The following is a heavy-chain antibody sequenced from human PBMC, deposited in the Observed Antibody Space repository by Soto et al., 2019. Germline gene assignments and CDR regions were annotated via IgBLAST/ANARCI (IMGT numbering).Heavy chain of an antibody. CDR2: IKSKTDGGTT. Sequence: GGSLRLSCAASGFTFSNAWMNWVRQAPGKGLEWVGRIKSKTDGGTTDYAEPVKGRFTISRDDSKNTLYLQMNSLKTEDTAVYYCTPEVVYYYYGMDVWGQGTTVTVSS. J-gene: IGHJ6*02. D-gene: IGHD2-15*01. V-gene: IGHV3-15*07. CDR1: GFTFSNAW. CDR3: TPEVVYYYYGMDV.